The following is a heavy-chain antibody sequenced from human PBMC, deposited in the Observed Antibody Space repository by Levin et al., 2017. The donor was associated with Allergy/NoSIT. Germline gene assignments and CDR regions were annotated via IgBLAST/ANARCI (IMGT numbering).Heavy chain of an antibody. Sequence: RGESLKISCKASGYTFTSYYMHWVRQAPGHGLEWMGIINPSGGNTRYAQKFQGRVTMTRDTSTSTVHMELSSLRSEDTAVYYCARVGSSYYSNWYFDLWGRGTLVTVSS. CDR1: GYTFTSYY. V-gene: IGHV1-46*01. J-gene: IGHJ2*01. CDR3: ARVGSSYYSNWYFDL. D-gene: IGHD6-13*01. CDR2: INPSGGNT.